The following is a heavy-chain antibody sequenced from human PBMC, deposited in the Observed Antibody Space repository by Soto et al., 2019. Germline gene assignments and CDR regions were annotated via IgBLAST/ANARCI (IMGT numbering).Heavy chain of an antibody. D-gene: IGHD6-19*01. CDR2: MNPKTGNI. J-gene: IGHJ4*02. Sequence: GASLMVSCTSSGYPFVDYSLHWVRQAPGQGLEWVGWMNPKTGNIKSSHKFEDRVSITRDTATSTAYMELSGLRSEDTAVYFFKRESVVAGKWFSVWGRGTLVT. CDR1: GYPFVDYS. V-gene: IGHV1-3*01. CDR3: KRESVVAGKWFSV.